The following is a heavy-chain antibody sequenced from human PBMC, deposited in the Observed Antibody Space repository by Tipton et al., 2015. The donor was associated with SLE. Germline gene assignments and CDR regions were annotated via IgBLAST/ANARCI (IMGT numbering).Heavy chain of an antibody. Sequence: TLSLTCAVYGGSFSGYYWSWIRQSPGKGLEWIGEINHSGSTNYNPSLKSRVTISVDTSKNQFSLKVSSVTAADTAVYYCASHGFYYYYGMDVWGQGTTVTVSS. J-gene: IGHJ6*02. V-gene: IGHV4-34*01. CDR2: INHSGST. CDR3: ASHGFYYYYGMDV. CDR1: GGSFSGYY.